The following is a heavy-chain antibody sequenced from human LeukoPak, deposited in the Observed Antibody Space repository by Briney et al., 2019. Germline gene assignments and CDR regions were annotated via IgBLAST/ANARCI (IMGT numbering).Heavy chain of an antibody. V-gene: IGHV3-7*01. Sequence: PGGSLRLSCAASGFTFSSYWMTWVRQAPGKGLEWAANIRGDGSERFYVGYLKGRFTISRDNAKNSLYLQMNSLRVDDTAVYYCVREGPPQGRPWSGWYPFDFWGQGILVTVSS. J-gene: IGHJ4*02. CDR2: IRGDGSER. CDR3: VREGPPQGRPWSGWYPFDF. CDR1: GFTFSSYW. D-gene: IGHD3-3*01.